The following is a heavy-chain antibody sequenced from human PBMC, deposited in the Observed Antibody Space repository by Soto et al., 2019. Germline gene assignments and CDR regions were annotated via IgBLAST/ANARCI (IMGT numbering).Heavy chain of an antibody. J-gene: IGHJ6*03. Sequence: GGSLRLSCAASGFTFSSYAMSWVRQAPGKGLEWVSAISGSGGSTYYADSVKGRFTISRDNSKNTLYLQMNSLRAEDTAVYYCAKDGYYYGSGSYYWVRYYYMAVWGKGTTVTVSS. D-gene: IGHD3-10*01. V-gene: IGHV3-23*01. CDR1: GFTFSSYA. CDR2: ISGSGGST. CDR3: AKDGYYYGSGSYYWVRYYYMAV.